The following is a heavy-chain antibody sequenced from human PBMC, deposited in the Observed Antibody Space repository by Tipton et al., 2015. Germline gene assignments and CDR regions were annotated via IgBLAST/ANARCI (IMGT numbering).Heavy chain of an antibody. D-gene: IGHD2-15*01. CDR2: IYTSGST. CDR3: ARVTGYCSGGSCYPGYWFDP. J-gene: IGHJ5*02. V-gene: IGHV4-4*07. Sequence: TLSLTCTVSGGSISSHYWSWIRQPAGKGLEWIGRIYTSGSTNYNPSLKSRVTMSVDTSKNQFSLKLSSVTAADTAVYYCARVTGYCSGGSCYPGYWFDPWGQGTLVTVSS. CDR1: GGSISSHY.